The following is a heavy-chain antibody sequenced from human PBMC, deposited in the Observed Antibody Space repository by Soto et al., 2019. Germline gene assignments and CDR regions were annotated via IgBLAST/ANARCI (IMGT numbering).Heavy chain of an antibody. CDR2: IYYSGST. CDR3: ARHHSTIFGVVTWSPFDS. V-gene: IGHV4-39*01. CDR1: GGSISSSSYY. J-gene: IGHJ4*02. D-gene: IGHD3-3*01. Sequence: QLQLQESGPGLVKPSETLSLTCTVSGGSISSSSYYWGWIRQPPGKGLEWIGSIYYSGSTHYNPSLKCRVTISVDTSKNQFSLKLNSVTAADTAVYYCARHHSTIFGVVTWSPFDSWGQGTLVTVSS.